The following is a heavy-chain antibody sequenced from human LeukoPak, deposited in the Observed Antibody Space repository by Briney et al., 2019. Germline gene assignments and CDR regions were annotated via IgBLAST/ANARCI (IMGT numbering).Heavy chain of an antibody. Sequence: PGRSLRLSCAGSGFIFNNYAMHWVRQPPGKGLEWVSAISGSGGSTYYADSVKGRFTISRDNSKNTLYLQMNSLRAEDTAVYYCAKFAGGFFYDILTGYYIASYYFDYWGQGTLVTVSS. CDR2: ISGSGGST. CDR1: GFIFNNYA. CDR3: AKFAGGFFYDILTGYYIASYYFDY. V-gene: IGHV3-23*01. J-gene: IGHJ4*02. D-gene: IGHD3-9*01.